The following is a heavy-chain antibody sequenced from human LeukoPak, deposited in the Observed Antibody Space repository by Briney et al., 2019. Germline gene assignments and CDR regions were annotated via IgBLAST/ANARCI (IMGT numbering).Heavy chain of an antibody. CDR1: GFTFSDYY. D-gene: IGHD6-13*01. CDR3: ARDHVRIAAADDDAFDI. Sequence: GGSLRLSCAASGFTFSDYYMSWIRQAPGKGLEWVSYISSSGSTICYADSVKGRFTISRDNAKNSLYLQMNSLRAEDTAVYYCARDHVRIAAADDDAFDIWGQGTMVTVSS. CDR2: ISSSGSTI. V-gene: IGHV3-11*01. J-gene: IGHJ3*02.